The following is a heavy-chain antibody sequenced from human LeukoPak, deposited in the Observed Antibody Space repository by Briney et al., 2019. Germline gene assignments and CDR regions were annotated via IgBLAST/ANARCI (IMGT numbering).Heavy chain of an antibody. V-gene: IGHV1-8*01. CDR2: MNPNSGNT. D-gene: IGHD4-11*01. CDR3: VGGDLPTTVLNDPFNI. J-gene: IGHJ3*02. Sequence: ASVKVSCKASGYTFISYDINWVRQAPGQGLEWLGWMNPNSGNTGYAPKFQGRVTMTRVTSINTAYMELTSLRSEDTAVYFCVGGDLPTTVLNDPFNIWGQGTMVTVSS. CDR1: GYTFISYD.